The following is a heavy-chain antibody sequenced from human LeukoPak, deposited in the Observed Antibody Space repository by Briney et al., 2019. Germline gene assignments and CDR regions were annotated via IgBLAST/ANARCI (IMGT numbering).Heavy chain of an antibody. CDR3: AAYASAWYVVY. CDR2: INPSSGGT. CDR1: GYTFTGYY. Sequence: ASVKVSCKPSGYTFTGYYMHGVRQAPGQGLEWMGWINPSSGGTNYAQKFQGRVTMTRDTSISTVYMELSSLRSDDTAVYYCAAYASAWYVVYWGQGTLVTVSS. J-gene: IGHJ4*02. D-gene: IGHD6-19*01. V-gene: IGHV1-2*02.